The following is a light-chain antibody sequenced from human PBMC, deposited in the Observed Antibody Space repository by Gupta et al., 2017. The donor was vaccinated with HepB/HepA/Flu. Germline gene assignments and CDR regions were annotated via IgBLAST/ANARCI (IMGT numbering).Light chain of an antibody. CDR2: DTV. Sequence: DIPMTQSPSSVSASVGDRVTITCRASEHINNYLAWSQQKPGKAPRVLIRDTVILQSGVPSRFSGSGSGTEFTLTISGLQPEDFATYYCQQANSFPITLGQGTRLEIK. J-gene: IGKJ5*01. CDR1: EHINNY. V-gene: IGKV1-12*01. CDR3: QQANSFPIT.